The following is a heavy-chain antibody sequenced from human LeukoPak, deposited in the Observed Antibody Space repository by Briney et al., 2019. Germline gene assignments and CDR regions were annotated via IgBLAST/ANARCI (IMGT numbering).Heavy chain of an antibody. J-gene: IGHJ4*02. V-gene: IGHV4-59*01. CDR2: IYYSGST. CDR1: GGSISSYY. CDR3: ARVMSDTAMAYYFDY. D-gene: IGHD5-18*01. Sequence: RPSETLSLTCTVSGGSISSYYWSWLRQPPGKGLEWIGYIYYSGSTNYNPSLKSRVTISVDTSKNQFSLKLSSVTAADTAVYYCARVMSDTAMAYYFDYWGQGTLVTVSS.